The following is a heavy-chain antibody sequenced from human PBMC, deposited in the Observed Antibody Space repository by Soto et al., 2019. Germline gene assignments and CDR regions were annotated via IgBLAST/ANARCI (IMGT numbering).Heavy chain of an antibody. J-gene: IGHJ4*02. CDR1: GFTFSSYG. V-gene: IGHV3-33*01. CDR2: IWYGGSNK. Sequence: GGSLRLSCAASGFTFSSYGMHWVRQAPGKGLEWVAVIWYGGSNKYYADSVKGRFTISRDNSKNTLYLQMNSLRAEDTAVYYCAMRAPDYWGQGTLVTVSS. CDR3: AMRAPDY.